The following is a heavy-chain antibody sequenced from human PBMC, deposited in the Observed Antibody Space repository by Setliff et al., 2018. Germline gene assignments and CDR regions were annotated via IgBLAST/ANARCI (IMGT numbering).Heavy chain of an antibody. CDR2: INPGCLTS. J-gene: IGHJ6*02. D-gene: IGHD1-26*01. CDR3: ARFRVSSGGYNYYAMDV. CDR1: GYTLSSHY. Sequence: ASVKVSCKAAGYTLSSHYMHSVRQAPGQGLEWMGIINPGCLTSSSTQKFEGRVTITTDTSTTTVYMELRGLRSDDTATYYCARFRVSSGGYNYYAMDVWGQGTTVTVSS. V-gene: IGHV1-46*01.